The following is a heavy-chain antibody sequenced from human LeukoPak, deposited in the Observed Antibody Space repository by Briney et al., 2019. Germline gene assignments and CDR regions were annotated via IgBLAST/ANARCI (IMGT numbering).Heavy chain of an antibody. CDR3: ARVGYSGYDYRGAFDI. V-gene: IGHV4-59*01. CDR1: GGSLSTYY. J-gene: IGHJ3*02. D-gene: IGHD5-12*01. CDR2: IFYSGRT. Sequence: SETLSLTCTVSGGSLSTYYWNWIRQPPGKGLEWIGYIFYSGRTNYNPSLKSRVTISVDTSKNRFSLRLTSVTAADTAVYYCARVGYSGYDYRGAFDIWGQGTMVTVSS.